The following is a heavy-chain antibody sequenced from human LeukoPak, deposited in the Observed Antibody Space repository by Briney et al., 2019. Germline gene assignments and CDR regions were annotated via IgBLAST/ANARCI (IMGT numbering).Heavy chain of an antibody. Sequence: KPSETLSLTCTVSGGSISSYYWSWIRQPPGKGLEWIGYIYYSGSTNYNPSLKSRVTISVDTSKNQFSLKLSSVTAADTAVYYCARSYTSFLTYYYGSGSSLYFDYWGQGTLVTVSS. D-gene: IGHD3-10*01. CDR2: IYYSGST. V-gene: IGHV4-59*08. CDR1: GGSISSYY. CDR3: ARSYTSFLTYYYGSGSSLYFDY. J-gene: IGHJ4*02.